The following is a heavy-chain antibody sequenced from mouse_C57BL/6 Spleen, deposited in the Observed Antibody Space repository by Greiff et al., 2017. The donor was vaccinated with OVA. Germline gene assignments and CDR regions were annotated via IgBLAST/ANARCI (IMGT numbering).Heavy chain of an antibody. CDR3: ARERGGYYYAMDY. Sequence: VKLQESGAELVKPGASVKLSCKASGYTFTSYWMHWVKQRPGRGLEWIGRIDPNSGGTKYNEKFKSKATLTVDKPSSTAYMQLSSLTSEDSAVYYCARERGGYYYAMDYWGQGTSVTVSS. J-gene: IGHJ4*01. CDR2: IDPNSGGT. CDR1: GYTFTSYW. D-gene: IGHD3-1*01. V-gene: IGHV1-72*01.